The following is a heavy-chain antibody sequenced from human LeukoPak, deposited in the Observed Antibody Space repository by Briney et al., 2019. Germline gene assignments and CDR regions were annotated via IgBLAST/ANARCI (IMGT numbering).Heavy chain of an antibody. CDR1: GYSFTTYW. V-gene: IGHV5-51*07. D-gene: IGHD1-7*01. J-gene: IGHJ4*02. Sequence: GESLKISCKGSGYSFTTYWIGWVHQMPGKGLEWMGIIYPGDSDTRYSPSFQGQVTISADKSTNTAYLQWSSPKASDTAIYYCARRPQLRSELDYWGQGTLVTVSS. CDR2: IYPGDSDT. CDR3: ARRPQLRSELDY.